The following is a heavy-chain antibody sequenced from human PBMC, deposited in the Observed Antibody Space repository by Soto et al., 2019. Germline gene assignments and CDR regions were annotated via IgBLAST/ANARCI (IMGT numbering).Heavy chain of an antibody. Sequence: GGSLRLSCAASGFTFSSYWMHWVRQAPGKGPVWVSRINSDGSSTSYADSVKGRFTISRDNAKNTLYLQMNSLRAEDTAVYYCAREGLIAAAGTGLYWGQGTLVTVSS. CDR3: AREGLIAAAGTGLY. CDR2: INSDGSST. D-gene: IGHD6-13*01. CDR1: GFTFSSYW. V-gene: IGHV3-74*01. J-gene: IGHJ4*02.